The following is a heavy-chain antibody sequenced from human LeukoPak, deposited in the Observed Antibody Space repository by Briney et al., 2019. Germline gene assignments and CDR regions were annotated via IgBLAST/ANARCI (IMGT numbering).Heavy chain of an antibody. J-gene: IGHJ4*02. D-gene: IGHD6-6*01. CDR1: GFXFSSYA. CDR3: ARGGSIAARPIDY. CDR2: ISSNGGST. V-gene: IGHV3-64*01. Sequence: GGSLRLSCAASGFXFSSYAMHWVRQAPGKGLEYVSAISSNGGSTYYANSVKGRFTISRDNSKNTPFLQMGSLRAEDMAVYYCARGGSIAARPIDYWGQGTLVTVSS.